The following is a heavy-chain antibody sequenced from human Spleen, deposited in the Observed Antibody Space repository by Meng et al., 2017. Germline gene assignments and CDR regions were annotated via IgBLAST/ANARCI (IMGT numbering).Heavy chain of an antibody. V-gene: IGHV3-74*03. CDR3: VRDFGGESDF. D-gene: IGHD3-10*01. CDR1: GFALRNNW. J-gene: IGHJ4*02. Sequence: EVQLVESGGGLVQPGGSLRLSCAASGFALRNNWMPWVRQAPGKGLVWVARMNPGETTITHAGSVMGRFTISRDIARNTLHLQMNSLRAEDSALYFCVRDFGGESDFWGQGTLVTVSS. CDR2: MNPGETTI.